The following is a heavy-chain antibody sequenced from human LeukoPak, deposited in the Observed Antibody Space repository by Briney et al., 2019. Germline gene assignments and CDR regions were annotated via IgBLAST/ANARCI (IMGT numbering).Heavy chain of an antibody. CDR1: GGSISSSSYY. CDR3: ARVTTYYDFWSGYSAYGMDV. D-gene: IGHD3-3*01. Sequence: PSETLSLTCTVSGGSISSSSYYWGWIRQPPGKGLEWIGSIYYSGSTYYNPSLKSRVTISVDTSKNQFSLKLSSVTAADTAVYYCARVTTYYDFWSGYSAYGMDVWGQGTTVTVSS. J-gene: IGHJ6*02. V-gene: IGHV4-39*07. CDR2: IYYSGST.